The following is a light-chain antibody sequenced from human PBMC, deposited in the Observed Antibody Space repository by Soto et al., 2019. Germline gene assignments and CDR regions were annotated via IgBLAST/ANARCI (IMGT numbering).Light chain of an antibody. Sequence: EIVLTQSPATLSLSPGERATLSCRASQSVGYHLAWYQQKPGQAPRLLIYDASNRATGIPARFSGGGSGTDFTLAISSLEPEDFAVYYCQQRSNWPPVTFGGGTKVHIK. J-gene: IGKJ4*01. CDR1: QSVGYH. V-gene: IGKV3-11*01. CDR2: DAS. CDR3: QQRSNWPPVT.